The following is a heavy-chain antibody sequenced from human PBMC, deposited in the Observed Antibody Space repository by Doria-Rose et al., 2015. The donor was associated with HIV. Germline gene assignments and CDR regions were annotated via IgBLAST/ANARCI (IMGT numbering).Heavy chain of an antibody. J-gene: IGHJ4*02. Sequence: QESGPVLVKPTETLTLTCTVSGVSLSSPGMGVSWIRQPAGKALEWLAHIFSDDERSYKTSLNSRLTISRGTSKSQVVLTMTDMDPVDTATYYCARIKSSRWYHKYYFDFWGQGTLVIVSA. CDR3: ARIKSSRWYHKYYFDF. CDR2: IFSDDER. CDR1: GVSLSSPGMG. V-gene: IGHV2-26*01. D-gene: IGHD6-13*01.